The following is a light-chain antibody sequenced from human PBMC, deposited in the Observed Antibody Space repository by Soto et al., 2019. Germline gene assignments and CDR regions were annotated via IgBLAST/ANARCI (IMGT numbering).Light chain of an antibody. Sequence: QSVLTQPASMSGSPGQSSTISCTGTNSDVGGYNYVSWYQQHPGKAPKLMIYEVSNRPSGVSSRFSGSKSGNTASLTISGLQAEDEADYYCSSYTSNNTYVFGTGTKVTVL. CDR3: SSYTSNNTYV. V-gene: IGLV2-14*01. CDR2: EVS. J-gene: IGLJ1*01. CDR1: NSDVGGYNY.